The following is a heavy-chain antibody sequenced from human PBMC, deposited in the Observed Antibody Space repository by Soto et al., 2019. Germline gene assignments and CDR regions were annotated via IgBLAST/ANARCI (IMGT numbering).Heavy chain of an antibody. J-gene: IGHJ4*02. CDR3: ARVDFWSGYYFDY. V-gene: IGHV4-31*03. D-gene: IGHD3-3*01. CDR1: GGSISSGGYY. Sequence: PSETLSLTCTVSGGSISSGGYYWSWIRQHPGKGLEWIGYIYYSGSAYYNPSLKSRVTISVDTSKNQFSLKLSSVTAADTAVYYCARVDFWSGYYFDYWGQGTLVTV. CDR2: IYYSGSA.